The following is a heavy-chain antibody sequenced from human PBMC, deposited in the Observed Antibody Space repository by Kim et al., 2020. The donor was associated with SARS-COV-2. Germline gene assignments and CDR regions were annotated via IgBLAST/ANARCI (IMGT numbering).Heavy chain of an antibody. CDR2: IYSIGST. Sequence: SETLSLTCTVSGGSISSYYWNWIRQPPGKGLEWIGYIYSIGSTNYNPSLKSRVTISIDTSKNQFSLKLSSVTAADTAVYYCYGYSSGTYDYYYYYYMDVWGKGTTVTVSS. J-gene: IGHJ6*03. CDR1: GGSISSYY. V-gene: IGHV4-59*08. CDR3: YGYSSGTYDYYYYYYMDV. D-gene: IGHD5-18*01.